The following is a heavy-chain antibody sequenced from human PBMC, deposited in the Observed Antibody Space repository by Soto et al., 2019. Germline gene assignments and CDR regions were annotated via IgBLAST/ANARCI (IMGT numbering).Heavy chain of an antibody. CDR1: GFTFSSYT. V-gene: IGHV3-21*01. D-gene: IGHD5-12*01. CDR2: ISSSSSYI. J-gene: IGHJ4*02. Sequence: PGGSLRLSCAASGFTFSSYTMIWVRQAPGKGLEWVSSISSSSSYIYYADSVKGRFTISRDNAKNSLYLQMNSLRAEDTAVYYCARFGYTTEAHWGRGTLVTVSS. CDR3: ARFGYTTEAH.